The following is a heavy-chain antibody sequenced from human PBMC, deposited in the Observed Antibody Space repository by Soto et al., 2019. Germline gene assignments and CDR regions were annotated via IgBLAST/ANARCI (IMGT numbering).Heavy chain of an antibody. CDR3: TRARMKYYFDY. CDR1: GFTFGDYA. V-gene: IGHV3-49*04. Sequence: GGSLRLSXTASGFTFGDYAMSWVRQAPGKGLEWVGFIRSKAYGGTTEYAASVKGRFTISRDDSKSIAYLQMNSLKTEDTAVYYCTRARMKYYFDYWGQGTLVTVSS. J-gene: IGHJ4*02. CDR2: IRSKAYGGTT.